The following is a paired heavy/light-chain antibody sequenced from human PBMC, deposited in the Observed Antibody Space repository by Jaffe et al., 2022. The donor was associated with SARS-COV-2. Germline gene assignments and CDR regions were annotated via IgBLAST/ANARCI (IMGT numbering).Light chain of an antibody. V-gene: IGLV4-69*01. CDR2: LNSDGSH. CDR1: SGHSSYA. CDR3: QTWGTDIHVV. Sequence: QLVLTQSPSASASLGASVKLTCTLSSGHSSYAIAWHQQQPEKGPRYLMKLNSDGSHIKGDGIPDRFSGSSSGAERYLSISSLQSEDEADYYCQTWGTDIHVVFGGGTKLTVL. J-gene: IGLJ2*01.
Heavy chain of an antibody. CDR2: IGYDGSNQ. V-gene: IGHV3-33*01. CDR3: ARENYSGYPGY. CDR1: GFTFSSFG. D-gene: IGHD5-12*01. Sequence: QVQLVESGGGVVQPGRSLRLSCAASGFTFSSFGMHWVRQAPGKGLEWVALIGYDGSNQYYADSVKGRFTISRDNSRNTLYLQMNSLRAEDTAVYYCARENYSGYPGYWGQGTLVTVSS. J-gene: IGHJ4*02.